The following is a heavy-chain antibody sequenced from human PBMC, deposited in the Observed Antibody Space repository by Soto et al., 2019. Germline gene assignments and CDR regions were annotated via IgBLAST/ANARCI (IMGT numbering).Heavy chain of an antibody. Sequence: GGSLRLSCAASGFTFSSYAMSWVRQAPGKGLEWASAISGSGGSTYYADSVKGRFTISRDNSKNTLYLQMNSLRAEDTAVYYCAREDCSGGSCYSPYYYYYYMDVWGKGTTVTVS. V-gene: IGHV3-23*01. D-gene: IGHD2-15*01. CDR1: GFTFSSYA. CDR3: AREDCSGGSCYSPYYYYYYMDV. J-gene: IGHJ6*03. CDR2: ISGSGGST.